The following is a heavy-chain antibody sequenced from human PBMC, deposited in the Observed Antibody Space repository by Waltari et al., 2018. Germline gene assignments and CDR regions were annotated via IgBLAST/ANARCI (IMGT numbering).Heavy chain of an antibody. J-gene: IGHJ3*02. CDR3: SRDNRLMWWLNVAFDI. Sequence: QEQLVESGGGVVPPGKSLRLSCAGSGFSFSSYSLHWVRQAPGKGLEWMSIITYDDSTQDTADSVKGRFTVSRDNSKYTIYLEMNSLTTDDTAVYYCSRDNRLMWWLNVAFDIWGRGTMVTVSS. CDR1: GFSFSSYS. V-gene: IGHV3-30*01. D-gene: IGHD2-21*01. CDR2: ITYDDSTQ.